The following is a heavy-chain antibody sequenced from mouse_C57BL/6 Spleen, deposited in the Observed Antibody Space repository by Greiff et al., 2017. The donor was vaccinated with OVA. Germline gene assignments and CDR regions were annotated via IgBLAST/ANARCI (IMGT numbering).Heavy chain of an antibody. J-gene: IGHJ4*01. CDR2: IDPETGGT. Sequence: QVQLQQSGAELVRPGASVTLSCKASGYTFTDYEMHWVKQTPVHGLEWIGAIDPETGGTAYNQKFKGKAILTADKSSSTDYMELRSLTSEDSAVYYCTRIRSYYSNYYAMDYWGQGTSVTVSS. CDR3: TRIRSYYSNYYAMDY. CDR1: GYTFTDYE. D-gene: IGHD2-5*01. V-gene: IGHV1-15*01.